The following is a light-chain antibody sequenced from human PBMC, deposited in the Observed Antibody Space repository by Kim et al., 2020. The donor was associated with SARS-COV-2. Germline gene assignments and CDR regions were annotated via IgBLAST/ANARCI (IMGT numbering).Light chain of an antibody. CDR1: QSVSSSY. V-gene: IGKV3-20*01. Sequence: EIVLTQTPGTLSLSPGERATLSCRASQSVSSSYLAWYQQKPGQAPRLLIYGASSRATGIPDRFSGSGSGTDFTLTISRLEPEDFAVYSCQQYANSLTFGGGTKVDIK. J-gene: IGKJ4*01. CDR2: GAS. CDR3: QQYANSLT.